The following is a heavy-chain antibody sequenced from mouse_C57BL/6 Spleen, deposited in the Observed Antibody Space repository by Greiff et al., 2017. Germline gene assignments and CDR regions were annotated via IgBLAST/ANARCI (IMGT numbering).Heavy chain of an antibody. D-gene: IGHD1-1*01. CDR3: LITTGPDYYARDY. J-gene: IGHJ4*01. CDR2: IDPETGGT. Sequence: VQLQQSGAELVRPGASVTLSCKASGYTFTDYEMHWVKQTPVHGLEWIGAIDPETGGTAYNQKFKGKAILTADKSSSTAYMELRSLTSEDSAVYYCLITTGPDYYARDYWGQGTSVTVSA. CDR1: GYTFTDYE. V-gene: IGHV1-15*01.